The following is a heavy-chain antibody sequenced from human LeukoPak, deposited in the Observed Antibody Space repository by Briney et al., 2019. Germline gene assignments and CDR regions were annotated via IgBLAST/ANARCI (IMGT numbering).Heavy chain of an antibody. D-gene: IGHD5-18*01. CDR3: AKDLYRVTAMVQVVVYFDY. CDR2: ISGSGGST. J-gene: IGHJ4*02. CDR1: GFTFSSYA. V-gene: IGHV3-23*01. Sequence: GGSLRLSCAASGFTFSSYAMSWVRQAPGKGLEWVSAISGSGGSTYYADSVKGRFTISRDNSKNTLYLQMNSLRAEDTAVYYCAKDLYRVTAMVQVVVYFDYWGQGTLVTVSS.